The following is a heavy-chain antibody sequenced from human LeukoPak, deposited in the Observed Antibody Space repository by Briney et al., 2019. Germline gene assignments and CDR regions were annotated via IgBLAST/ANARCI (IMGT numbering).Heavy chain of an antibody. V-gene: IGHV4-39*07. J-gene: IGHJ3*02. D-gene: IGHD3-3*01. CDR2: IFYSGST. CDR1: SGSISTSNYY. Sequence: SETLSLTCTVSSGSISTSNYYWGWVRQPPGKALEWIGNIFYSGSTYYSPSLKSRVTISVDTSKNQFSLKLSSVTAADTAVYYCVIPSPITIFGVVTTSDDAFDIWGQGTMVTVSS. CDR3: VIPSPITIFGVVTTSDDAFDI.